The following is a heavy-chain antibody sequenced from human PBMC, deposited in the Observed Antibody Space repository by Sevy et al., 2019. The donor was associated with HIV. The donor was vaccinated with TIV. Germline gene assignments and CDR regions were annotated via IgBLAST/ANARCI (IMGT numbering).Heavy chain of an antibody. CDR3: ARGYRVVPAAIGGAFDI. J-gene: IGHJ3*02. Sequence: SETLSLTCTVSGGSISSYYWSWIRQPPGKGLEWIGYIYYSGSTNYNPSLKSRVTISVDTSKNQFSLKLSSVTAADTAVYHCARGYRVVPAAIGGAFDIWGQGTMVTVSS. D-gene: IGHD2-2*01. CDR1: GGSISSYY. V-gene: IGHV4-59*01. CDR2: IYYSGST.